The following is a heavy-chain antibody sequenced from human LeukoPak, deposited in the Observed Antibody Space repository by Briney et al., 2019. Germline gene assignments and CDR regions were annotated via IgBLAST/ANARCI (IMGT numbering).Heavy chain of an antibody. D-gene: IGHD3-9*01. CDR3: ARDRRHYDTLTGYTYYYGMDV. Sequence: PGGSLRLSCAASGFTFSSYSMNWVRQATGKGLEWVSAIGTAGDTYYPGSVRGRFTISRENAKNSLYLQMNSLRAGDTAVYYCARDRRHYDTLTGYTYYYGMDVWGQGTTVTVSS. V-gene: IGHV3-13*01. CDR1: GFTFSSYS. J-gene: IGHJ6*02. CDR2: IGTAGDT.